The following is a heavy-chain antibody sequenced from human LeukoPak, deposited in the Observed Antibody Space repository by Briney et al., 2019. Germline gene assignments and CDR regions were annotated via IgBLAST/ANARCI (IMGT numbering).Heavy chain of an antibody. J-gene: IGHJ4*02. CDR2: MYYSGST. CDR1: GGSISSSSYY. CDR3: SSHSIGGRYQHAD. Sequence: SESLSLTCTVSGGSISSSSYYWGWIRQPPGKGLEWIGGMYYSGSTYYNPSLESRVTISVDTSKNQYSLNLHFVTARDTDMDECSSHSIGGRYQHADWGQGTMVTVSS. V-gene: IGHV4-39*01. D-gene: IGHD3-16*01.